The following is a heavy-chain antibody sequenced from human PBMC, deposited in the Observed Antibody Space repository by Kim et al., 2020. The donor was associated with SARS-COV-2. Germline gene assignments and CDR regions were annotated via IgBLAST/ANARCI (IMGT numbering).Heavy chain of an antibody. Sequence: TTYYNPPLKRRVTKSVDTTKNQFSLKLSSVTAADTAVYYCARDKSGSFDYWGQGTLVTVSS. CDR3: ARDKSGSFDY. V-gene: IGHV4-31*02. CDR2: TT. J-gene: IGHJ4*02.